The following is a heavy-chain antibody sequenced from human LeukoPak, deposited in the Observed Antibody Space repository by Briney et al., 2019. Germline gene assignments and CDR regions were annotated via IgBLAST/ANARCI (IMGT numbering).Heavy chain of an antibody. J-gene: IGHJ6*03. CDR3: AKEGYSSSWLRTYYYYMDV. V-gene: IGHV3-30*02. CDR2: IRYDGSNK. Sequence: GGTLRLSCAASGFTFSSYGMSWVRQAPGKGLEWVAFIRYDGSNKYYADSVKGRFTISRDNSKNTLYLQMNSLRAEDTAVYYCAKEGYSSSWLRTYYYYMDVWGKGTTVTISS. D-gene: IGHD6-13*01. CDR1: GFTFSSYG.